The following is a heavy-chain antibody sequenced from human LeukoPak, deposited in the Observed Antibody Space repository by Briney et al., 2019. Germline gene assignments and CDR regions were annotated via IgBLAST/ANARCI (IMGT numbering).Heavy chain of an antibody. D-gene: IGHD2-2*02. CDR1: DGSISSYY. Sequence: SETLSLTCTNSDGSISSYYCIWIRQPPGKGLEWIGSMFYSGSTNYNPSLKSRVTISPDTSKNEFSLKLSSVTAAETAVYYCVAGYNFDYWGQGILVTVSS. CDR3: VAGYNFDY. CDR2: MFYSGST. J-gene: IGHJ4*02. V-gene: IGHV4-59*08.